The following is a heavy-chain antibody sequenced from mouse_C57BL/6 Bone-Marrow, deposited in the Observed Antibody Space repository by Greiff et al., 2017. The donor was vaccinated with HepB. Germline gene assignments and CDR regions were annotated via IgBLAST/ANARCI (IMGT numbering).Heavy chain of an antibody. Sequence: VKLQQSGAELVRPGTSVKVSCKASGYAFTNYLIEWVKQRPGQGLEWIGVINPGSGGTNYNEKFKGKATLTADKSSSTAYMQLSSLTSEDSAVYFCARDGGGNYGVYWGQGTLVTVSA. D-gene: IGHD2-1*01. CDR2: INPGSGGT. CDR3: ARDGGGNYGVY. J-gene: IGHJ3*01. CDR1: GYAFTNYL. V-gene: IGHV1-54*01.